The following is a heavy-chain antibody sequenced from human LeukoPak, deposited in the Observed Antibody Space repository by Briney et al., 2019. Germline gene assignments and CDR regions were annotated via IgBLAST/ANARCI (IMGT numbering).Heavy chain of an antibody. CDR1: GYTFTSYA. CDR3: ARGVDIVVVPAAMAEFDP. Sequence: ASVKVSCKASGYTFTSYAMNWVRQAPGQGLEWMGWINTNTGNPTYAQGFTGRFVFSLDTSVSTAYLQISSLKAEDTAVYYCARGVDIVVVPAAMAEFDPWGQGTLVTVSS. J-gene: IGHJ5*02. CDR2: INTNTGNP. D-gene: IGHD2-2*03. V-gene: IGHV7-4-1*02.